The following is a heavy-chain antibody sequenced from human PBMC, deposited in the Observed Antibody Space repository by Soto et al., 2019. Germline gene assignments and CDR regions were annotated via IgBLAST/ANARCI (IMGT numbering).Heavy chain of an antibody. CDR3: ARSPXNDXXXSMXYYFDY. J-gene: IGHJ4*02. V-gene: IGHV3-33*01. D-gene: IGHD4-17*01. CDR1: XXTXSXYG. CDR2: IWYDGSNK. Sequence: QVQLVESGGGVVQPGRSLRLSCAAXXXTXSXYGMHWVRXAPGXGLEWVAVIWYDGSNKYYADSVKGRFTISRDNSKNTLYLQMNSLRAEDTAVYYCARSPXNDXXXSMXYYFDYWGQGTLVTVSS.